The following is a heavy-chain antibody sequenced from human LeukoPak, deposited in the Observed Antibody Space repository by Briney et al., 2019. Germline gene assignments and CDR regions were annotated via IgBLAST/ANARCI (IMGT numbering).Heavy chain of an antibody. CDR3: GGGGGGGSKRNFDY. J-gene: IGHJ4*02. CDR2: INHSEST. CDR1: GGSFSGYY. Sequence: PSETLSLTCAVYGGSFSGYYWSWIRQPPGKGLEWIGEINHSESTNYNPSLKSRVTISVDTSKNQFSLKLSSVTAADTAGYYCGGGGGGGSKRNFDYWGQGTLVTVSS. V-gene: IGHV4-34*01. D-gene: IGHD3-16*01.